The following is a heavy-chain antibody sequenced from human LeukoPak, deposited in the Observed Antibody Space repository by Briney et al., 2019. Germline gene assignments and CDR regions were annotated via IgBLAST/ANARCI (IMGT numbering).Heavy chain of an antibody. CDR2: IHSSGSP. D-gene: IGHD3-16*01. Sequence: GGSLRLSCAASGFTVSRNFMIWVRQAPGKGLAWVSVIHSSGSPFYADSVRGRFSISRDNSKNTLYLQMNSLRVDDTAVYYCAKAPRFGDHAAEYFYYYMDVWGKGTTVTVSS. J-gene: IGHJ6*03. CDR1: GFTVSRNF. V-gene: IGHV3-66*01. CDR3: AKAPRFGDHAAEYFYYYMDV.